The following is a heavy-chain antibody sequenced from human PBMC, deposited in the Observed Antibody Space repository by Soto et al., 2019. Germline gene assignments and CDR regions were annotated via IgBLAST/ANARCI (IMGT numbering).Heavy chain of an antibody. V-gene: IGHV3-74*03. CDR2: MTSDGRTI. CDR1: GFTFGNYW. CDR3: ARAEVDY. Sequence: GGSLRLSCAASGFTFGNYWMHWVRQAPGKGPEWVSRMTSDGRTIQYADSVKGRFTVSRDNAKNAMYLQMDSLRAEDTAVYYCARAEVDYWGPGTLVTVSS. J-gene: IGHJ4*02.